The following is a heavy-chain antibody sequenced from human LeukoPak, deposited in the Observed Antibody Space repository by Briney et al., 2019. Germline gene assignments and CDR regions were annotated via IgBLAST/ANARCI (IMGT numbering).Heavy chain of an antibody. CDR3: ARDRREDDAFDI. D-gene: IGHD1-26*01. V-gene: IGHV3-21*01. Sequence: GGSLSLSCAAWGFTFTSFSMNWVRGARGKGLERVSSNSRGRRYIYYADSVKGRLTISTHNSKNSLYLHVNSLRAEDTAIYYCARDRREDDAFDIWGQGTMVTVSS. CDR1: GFTFTSFS. CDR2: NSRGRRYI. J-gene: IGHJ3*02.